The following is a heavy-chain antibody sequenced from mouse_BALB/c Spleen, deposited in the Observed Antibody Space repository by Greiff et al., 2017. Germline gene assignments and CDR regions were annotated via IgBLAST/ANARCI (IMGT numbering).Heavy chain of an antibody. Sequence: DVKLQESGPGLVKPSQSLSLTCTVTGYSITSDYAWNWIRQFPGNKLEWMGYISYSGSTSYNPSLKSRISITRDTSKNQFFLQLNSVTTEDTATYYCARVTSWYFDVWGAGTTVTVSS. CDR3: ARVTSWYFDV. J-gene: IGHJ1*01. D-gene: IGHD2-12*01. CDR2: ISYSGST. CDR1: GYSITSDYA. V-gene: IGHV3-2*02.